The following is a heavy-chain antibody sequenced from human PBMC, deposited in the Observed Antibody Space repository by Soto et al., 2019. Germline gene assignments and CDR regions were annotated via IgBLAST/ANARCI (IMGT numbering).Heavy chain of an antibody. Sequence: GGSLRLSCAASGFTFSSYSMNWVRQAPGKGLEWVSSISSSSSYIYYADSVKGRFTISRDNAKNSLYLQMNSLRAEDTAVYYCARGTDEDLLRFLESNFDYWGQGTLVTVSS. V-gene: IGHV3-21*01. CDR1: GFTFSSYS. CDR2: ISSSSSYI. D-gene: IGHD3-3*01. J-gene: IGHJ4*02. CDR3: ARGTDEDLLRFLESNFDY.